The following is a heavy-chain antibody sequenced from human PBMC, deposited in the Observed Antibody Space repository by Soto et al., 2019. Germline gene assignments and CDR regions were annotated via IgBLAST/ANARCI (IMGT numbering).Heavy chain of an antibody. CDR2: IYYSGST. J-gene: IGHJ5*02. D-gene: IGHD2-15*01. Sequence: TSETLSLTCTVSGGSISSSSYYWGWIRQPPGKGLEWIGSIYYSGSTYYNPSLKSRVTISVDTSKNQFSLKLSSVTAADTAVYYCARPIAEGFDPWGQGTLVTVSS. V-gene: IGHV4-39*01. CDR1: GGSISSSSYY. CDR3: ARPIAEGFDP.